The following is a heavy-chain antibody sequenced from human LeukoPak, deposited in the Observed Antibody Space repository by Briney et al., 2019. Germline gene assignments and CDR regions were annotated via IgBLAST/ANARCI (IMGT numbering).Heavy chain of an antibody. V-gene: IGHV4-59*01. CDR2: IYYSGTT. Sequence: SETLSLTCTVSGGSISSYYWSLIRLPPGKGLEWIGYIYYSGTTNYNPSLKSRVTISLDTSKNQFSLKPSSVTAADTAVYYCASAYCYGSGTYGAFDYWGQGTLVTVSS. D-gene: IGHD3-10*01. CDR3: ASAYCYGSGTYGAFDY. CDR1: GGSISSYY. J-gene: IGHJ4*02.